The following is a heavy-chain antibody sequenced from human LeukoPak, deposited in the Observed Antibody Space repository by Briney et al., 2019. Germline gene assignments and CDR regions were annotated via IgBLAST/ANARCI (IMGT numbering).Heavy chain of an antibody. Sequence: ASVKVSCKASGYTFTGYYMHCVRQAPGQGLEWMGWINPNSGGANYAQEFQGRVTMTRDTSISTAYMELSSLRSDDTAVYYCARVGYISSRIQDGYWGQGTLVTVSS. D-gene: IGHD6-13*01. V-gene: IGHV1-2*02. CDR2: INPNSGGA. J-gene: IGHJ4*02. CDR1: GYTFTGYY. CDR3: ARVGYISSRIQDGY.